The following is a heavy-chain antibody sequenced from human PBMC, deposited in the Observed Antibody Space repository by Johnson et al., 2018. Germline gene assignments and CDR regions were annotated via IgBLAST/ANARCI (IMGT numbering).Heavy chain of an antibody. D-gene: IGHD5-18*01. J-gene: IGHJ4*01. CDR3: ERGLGYNYGFRGYLDY. CDR1: GFIFSNYA. V-gene: IGHV3-30-3*01. Sequence: QVQLVQSGGGVVQPGRSLRLSCAASGFIFSNYAMHWVRQAPGKGLEWVAVISNDGSNKYYADAVKGRFTISRDKPKNTVYLQINSLRVEDTAVFYCERGLGYNYGFRGYLDYWGHGTLVTVSS. CDR2: ISNDGSNK.